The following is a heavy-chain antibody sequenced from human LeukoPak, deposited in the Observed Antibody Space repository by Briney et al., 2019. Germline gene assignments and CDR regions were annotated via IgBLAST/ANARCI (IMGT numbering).Heavy chain of an antibody. CDR1: GFTFSSYA. V-gene: IGHV3-30-3*01. CDR2: ISYDGSNK. D-gene: IGHD6-19*01. CDR3: ASSIAVAGDDH. Sequence: GGSLRLSCSASGFTFSSYAMHWVRQAPGKVLEWVAVISYDGSNKYYADSVKGRFTISRDNSKNTLYLQMNSLRAEDTAVYYCASSIAVAGDDHWGQGTLVTVSS. J-gene: IGHJ4*02.